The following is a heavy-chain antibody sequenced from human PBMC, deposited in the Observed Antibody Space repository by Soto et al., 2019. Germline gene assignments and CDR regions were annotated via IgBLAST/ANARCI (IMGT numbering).Heavy chain of an antibody. V-gene: IGHV3-49*03. Sequence: GALRLSCTASGFTFGDYAMSWFRQAPGKGLEWVGFIRSKAYGGTTEYAASVKGRFTISRDDSKSIAYLQMNSLKIEDTAVYYCTLTGYYPHWFDPWGQGTLVTVSS. CDR2: IRSKAYGGTT. J-gene: IGHJ5*02. D-gene: IGHD3-9*01. CDR1: GFTFGDYA. CDR3: TLTGYYPHWFDP.